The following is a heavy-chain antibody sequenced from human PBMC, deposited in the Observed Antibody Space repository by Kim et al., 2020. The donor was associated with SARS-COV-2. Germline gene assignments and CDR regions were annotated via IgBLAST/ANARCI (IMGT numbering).Heavy chain of an antibody. J-gene: IGHJ4*02. V-gene: IGHV1-3*01. CDR3: LGGFYFDY. D-gene: IGHD3-16*01. CDR2: IDCGNGNT. CDR1: GHFFTRDS. Sequence: ASVKVSCKTSGHFFTRDSIHWVRQAPGQGLEWMGGIDCGNGNTIYSQKFLGRVTFTTDTSASTAYMELSFLRSEDSAVYYCLGGFYFDYWGQGTLVTVSS.